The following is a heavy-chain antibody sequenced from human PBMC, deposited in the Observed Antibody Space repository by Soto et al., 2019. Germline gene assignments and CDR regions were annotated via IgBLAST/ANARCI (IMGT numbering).Heavy chain of an antibody. D-gene: IGHD6-13*01. J-gene: IGHJ6*02. Sequence: QVQLVQSGAEVKKPGASVKVSCKASGYTFTSYGISWERQAPGQGLEWMGWISAYNGNTNYAQKLQGRVTMTTDTSTSTAYMELRSLRSDDTAVYYCASSSWFLVNYYYGMDVWGQGTTVTVSS. CDR1: GYTFTSYG. V-gene: IGHV1-18*01. CDR2: ISAYNGNT. CDR3: ASSSWFLVNYYYGMDV.